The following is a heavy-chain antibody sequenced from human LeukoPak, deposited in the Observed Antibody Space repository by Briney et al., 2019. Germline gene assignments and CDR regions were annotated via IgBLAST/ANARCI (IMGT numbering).Heavy chain of an antibody. J-gene: IGHJ5*02. V-gene: IGHV1-2*06. CDR1: GGTFSSYA. CDR2: INPNSGGT. Sequence: GASVKVSCKASGGTFSSYAISWVRQAPGQGLEWMGRINPNSGGTNYAQKFQGRVTMTRDTSISTAYMELSRLRSDDTAVYYCARDQGIAARLERQRQGGWFDPWGQGTLVTVSS. D-gene: IGHD6-6*01. CDR3: ARDQGIAARLERQRQGGWFDP.